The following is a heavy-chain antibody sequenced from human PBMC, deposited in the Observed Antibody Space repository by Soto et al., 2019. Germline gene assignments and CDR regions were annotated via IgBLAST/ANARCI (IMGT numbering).Heavy chain of an antibody. Sequence: SETLSLTCTVSGGCISSYYWSWIRQPPGKGLEWIGYIYYSGSSNYNPSLKSRVTISVDTSKNQFSLKLRSVTAADTAVYYCERRFSTIVGATRRFAYWGQGNLVPVSP. CDR2: IYYSGSS. D-gene: IGHD1-26*01. CDR1: GGCISSYY. CDR3: ERRFSTIVGATRRFAY. J-gene: IGHJ4*02. V-gene: IGHV4-59*08.